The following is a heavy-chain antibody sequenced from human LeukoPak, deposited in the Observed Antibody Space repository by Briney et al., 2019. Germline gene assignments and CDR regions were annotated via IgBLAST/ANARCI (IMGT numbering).Heavy chain of an antibody. CDR3: ARGGIPTGPYYYFYYMDV. V-gene: IGHV3-30*01. Sequence: GGSLRLSCAASGFTFSRNVMHWVRQAPGKGLEWVALISYDGNNKFYADSVKGRFTISRDNSRNTLYLQMNSLKGEDAAVYSCARGGIPTGPYYYFYYMDVWGKGTAVTVSS. CDR1: GFTFSRNV. J-gene: IGHJ6*03. D-gene: IGHD3-10*01. CDR2: ISYDGNNK.